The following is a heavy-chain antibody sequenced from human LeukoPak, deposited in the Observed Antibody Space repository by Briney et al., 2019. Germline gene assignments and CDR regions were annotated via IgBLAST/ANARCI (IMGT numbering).Heavy chain of an antibody. Sequence: GGSLRLSCAASGFTFSGYWMSWVRQAPGKGLEWVANIKQDGSEKYYVDSVKGRFTLSRDNAKNSLYLQMNSLRAEDTAVYYCARAKAADTRGYFDYWGQGTLVTVSS. CDR3: ARAKAADTRGYFDY. V-gene: IGHV3-7*01. D-gene: IGHD6-13*01. CDR1: GFTFSGYW. CDR2: IKQDGSEK. J-gene: IGHJ4*02.